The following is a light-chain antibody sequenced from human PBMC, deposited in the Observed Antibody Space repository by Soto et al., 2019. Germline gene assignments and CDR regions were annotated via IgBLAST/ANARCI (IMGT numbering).Light chain of an antibody. CDR2: GAS. Sequence: EIVMTQSPATLSVSPGERATLSCRASQSVSSNLAWYQQKPGQAPRLLIYGASTRATGIPARFSGSGSGTEFTLTISSLQSEDFAVYYCQHYNNWPFSFGPGTKVDSK. J-gene: IGKJ3*01. CDR3: QHYNNWPFS. CDR1: QSVSSN. V-gene: IGKV3-15*01.